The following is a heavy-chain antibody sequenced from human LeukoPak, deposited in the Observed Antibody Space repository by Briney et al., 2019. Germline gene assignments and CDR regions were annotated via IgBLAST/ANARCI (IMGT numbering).Heavy chain of an antibody. Sequence: GGSLRLSCAAPGFTFSSYAMHWVRQAPGKGLEWVAIISYDGSKKHYADSVKGRFTISRDNSKNTLYLQMNSQRAEDTAVYYCARGRRSGPSPLGYWGQGTLVTVSS. V-gene: IGHV3-30-3*01. CDR2: ISYDGSKK. CDR3: ARGRRSGPSPLGY. CDR1: GFTFSSYA. J-gene: IGHJ4*02.